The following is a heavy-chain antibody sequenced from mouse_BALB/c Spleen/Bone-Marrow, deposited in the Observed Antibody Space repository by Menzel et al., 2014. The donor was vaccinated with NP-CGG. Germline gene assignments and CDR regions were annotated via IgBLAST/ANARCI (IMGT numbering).Heavy chain of an antibody. Sequence: DVHLVESGGGLVQPGGSWKLSCAASGFTFSSFGMHWVRQAPEKGLEWIAYISSDSGAIFYADTVKGRFTISRDNPKNTLFLQMTSLRSEDTAIYFCTRGGNWEDFDYWGQGTTLTVSS. D-gene: IGHD4-1*01. CDR1: GFTFSSFG. CDR2: ISSDSGAI. V-gene: IGHV5-17*02. J-gene: IGHJ2*01. CDR3: TRGGNWEDFDY.